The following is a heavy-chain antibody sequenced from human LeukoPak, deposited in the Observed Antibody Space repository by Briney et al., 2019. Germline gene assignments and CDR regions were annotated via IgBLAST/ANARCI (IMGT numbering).Heavy chain of an antibody. J-gene: IGHJ6*03. CDR3: ARGRTGYQLLPTKKNYDYYYMDV. CDR1: GGSFSGYY. CDR2: INHSGST. D-gene: IGHD2-2*01. Sequence: RTSETLSLTCAVYGGSFSGYYWTWIRQSPGKGLEWIGEINHSGSTNYNPSLKSRVTISVDTSKNQFSLKLSSVTAADTAVYHCARGRTGYQLLPTKKNYDYYYMDVWGKGTTVTVSS. V-gene: IGHV4-34*01.